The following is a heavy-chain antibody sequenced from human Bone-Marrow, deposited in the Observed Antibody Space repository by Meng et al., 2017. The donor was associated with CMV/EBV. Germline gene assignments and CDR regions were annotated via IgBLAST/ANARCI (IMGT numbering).Heavy chain of an antibody. D-gene: IGHD6-6*01. V-gene: IGHV4-34*01. J-gene: IGHJ6*02. CDR3: ARDQDSSSSAGSWNDESYGMDV. CDR1: GGSFSGYY. CDR2: INHSGST. Sequence: SETLSLTCAVYGGSFSGYYWSWIRQPPGKGLEWIGEINHSGSTNYNPSLKSRVTISVDTSKNQFSLKLSSVTAADTAVYYCARDQDSSSSAGSWNDESYGMDVWGQGTTVTVSS.